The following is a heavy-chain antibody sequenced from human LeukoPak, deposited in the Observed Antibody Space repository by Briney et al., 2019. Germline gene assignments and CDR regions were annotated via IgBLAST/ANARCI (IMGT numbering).Heavy chain of an antibody. CDR3: ARGGIAAAGPELDY. D-gene: IGHD6-13*01. Sequence: ASVKVSCKASGGTFSSYAISWVRQAPGQGLEWMGWINPNSGGTNYAQKFQGWVTMTRDTSISTAYMELSRLRSDDTAVYYCARGGIAAAGPELDYWGQGTLVTVSS. J-gene: IGHJ4*02. CDR1: GGTFSSYA. CDR2: INPNSGGT. V-gene: IGHV1-2*04.